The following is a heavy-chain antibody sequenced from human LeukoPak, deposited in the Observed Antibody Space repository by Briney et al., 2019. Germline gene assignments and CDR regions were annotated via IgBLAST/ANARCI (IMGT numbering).Heavy chain of an antibody. CDR1: GGTFSSYA. V-gene: IGHV1-69*06. CDR3: ARDRYYDFWSGSHYFDY. Sequence: SVKVSCEASGGTFSSYAISWVRQAPGQGLEWMGVIIPMFGTANYAQKFQGRVTITADKSTTTAYMELSSLRSVDTAMYYCARDRYYDFWSGSHYFDYWGQGTLVTVSS. D-gene: IGHD3-3*01. CDR2: IIPMFGTA. J-gene: IGHJ4*02.